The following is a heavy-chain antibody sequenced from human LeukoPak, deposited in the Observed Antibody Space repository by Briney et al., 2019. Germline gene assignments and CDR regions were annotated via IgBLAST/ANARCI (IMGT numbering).Heavy chain of an antibody. CDR2: INHSGST. V-gene: IGHV4-34*01. Sequence: SETLSLTCAVYGGSFSGYYWSWIRQPPGKGLEWIGEINHSGSTNYNPSLKSRVTISVDTSKNQFSLKLSSVTAADTAVYYCARVNVSMIEVFSIIFDYWGLGTLVPVSS. CDR3: ARVNVSMIEVFSIIFDY. J-gene: IGHJ4*02. D-gene: IGHD3-22*01. CDR1: GGSFSGYY.